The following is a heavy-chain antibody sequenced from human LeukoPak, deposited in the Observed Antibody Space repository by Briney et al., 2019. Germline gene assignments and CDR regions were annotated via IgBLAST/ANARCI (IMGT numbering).Heavy chain of an antibody. D-gene: IGHD2-15*01. Sequence: SETLSLTCSVSGGSITSHYWTWIRQAPGRGLEWIGYINDSGKTDHTPSLNSRVTMSIDTSKNQFSLKLSSVTAADTAIYYCAGAYSYYYYMDVWGRGTTVTVSS. CDR2: INDSGKT. J-gene: IGHJ6*03. CDR1: GGSITSHY. CDR3: AGAYSYYYYMDV. V-gene: IGHV4-59*03.